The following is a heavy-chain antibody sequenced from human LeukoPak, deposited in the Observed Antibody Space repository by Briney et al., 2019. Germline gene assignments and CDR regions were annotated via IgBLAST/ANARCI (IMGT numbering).Heavy chain of an antibody. CDR3: ARSFYSSGWLDSY. D-gene: IGHD6-19*01. V-gene: IGHV1-2*02. Sequence: ASVKVSCKASGYTFTGYYMHWVRQAPGQGLEWMGWINPNSGGTNYAQKFQGRVTMTRDTSISTAYMELSRLRSDDTAVYYCARSFYSSGWLDSYWGQGTLVTVSS. J-gene: IGHJ4*02. CDR2: INPNSGGT. CDR1: GYTFTGYY.